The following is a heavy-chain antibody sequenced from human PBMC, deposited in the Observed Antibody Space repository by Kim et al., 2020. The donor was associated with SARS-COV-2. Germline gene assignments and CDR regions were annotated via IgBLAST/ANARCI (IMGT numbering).Heavy chain of an antibody. D-gene: IGHD5-18*01. V-gene: IGHV4-34*01. CDR2: INHSGST. Sequence: SETLSLTCAVYGGSFSGYYWSWIRQPPGKGLEWIGEINHSGSTNYNPSLKSRVTISVDTSKNQFSLKLSSVTAADTAVYYCARDTAITSNYYGMDVWGQGTTVTVSS. CDR1: GGSFSGYY. CDR3: ARDTAITSNYYGMDV. J-gene: IGHJ6*02.